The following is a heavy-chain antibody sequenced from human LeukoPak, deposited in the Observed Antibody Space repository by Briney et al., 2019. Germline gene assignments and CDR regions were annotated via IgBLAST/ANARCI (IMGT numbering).Heavy chain of an antibody. D-gene: IGHD3-10*01. Sequence: PGGSLRLSCAASGFTFSSYSMNWVRQAPGKGLEWVSSISSSSSYIYHADSVKGRFTISRDNAKNSLYLQMNSLRAEDTAVYYCAKDRRGPNIDYWGQGTLVTVSS. CDR3: AKDRRGPNIDY. CDR1: GFTFSSYS. J-gene: IGHJ4*02. CDR2: ISSSSSYI. V-gene: IGHV3-21*01.